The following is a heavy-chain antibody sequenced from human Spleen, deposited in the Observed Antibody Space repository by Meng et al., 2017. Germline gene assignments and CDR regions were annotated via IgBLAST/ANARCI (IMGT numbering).Heavy chain of an antibody. J-gene: IGHJ4*02. Sequence: QLQLRESGPGLVKPSETLSLPCSVSGGPISRTGTCGGWIRQPPGKGLEWIGSRCHADDTYYNPSLMGRVTISVDTSKNQVSLKLTSVTAADTSVYFCARHTFSGNPGGIDSWGQGILVTVSS. CDR1: GGPISRTGTC. V-gene: IGHV4-39*01. CDR2: RCHADDT. CDR3: ARHTFSGNPGGIDS. D-gene: IGHD4-23*01.